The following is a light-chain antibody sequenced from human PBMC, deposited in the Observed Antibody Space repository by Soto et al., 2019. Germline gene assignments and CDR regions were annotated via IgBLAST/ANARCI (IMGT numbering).Light chain of an antibody. Sequence: DTRLTQSPSFLPEFIGDRATFPCRASQAIRGFLAWYHQKPGKAPNLLISGASILRTGVPSRFSGSGSGTEFTLTISSLQPDDFATYYCQHLNTYPLTFGGGTKVEI. V-gene: IGKV1-9*01. CDR3: QHLNTYPLT. CDR1: QAIRGF. J-gene: IGKJ4*01. CDR2: GAS.